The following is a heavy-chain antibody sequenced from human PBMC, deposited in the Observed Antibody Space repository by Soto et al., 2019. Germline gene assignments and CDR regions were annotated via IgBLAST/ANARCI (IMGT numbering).Heavy chain of an antibody. Sequence: PGESLKISCKGSGYSFTSYWIGWVRQMPGKGLEWMGIIYPGDSDTRYSPSFQGQVTISADKSISTAYLQWSSLKASDTAMYYCARQFSQGIAAAGFPLDVWGQGTTVTVSS. V-gene: IGHV5-51*01. CDR3: ARQFSQGIAAAGFPLDV. J-gene: IGHJ6*02. D-gene: IGHD6-13*01. CDR2: IYPGDSDT. CDR1: GYSFTSYW.